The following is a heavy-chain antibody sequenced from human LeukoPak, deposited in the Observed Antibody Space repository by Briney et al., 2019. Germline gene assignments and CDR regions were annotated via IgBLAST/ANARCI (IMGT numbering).Heavy chain of an antibody. V-gene: IGHV1-3*01. D-gene: IGHD2-21*02. CDR2: INAGNGDR. CDR3: ARGCGADCPNAEYFQV. J-gene: IGHJ1*01. CDR1: GYTFFRYA. Sequence: ASVKVSCKASGYTFFRYAIHWVRQAPRQRLEWMGWINAGNGDRKYSQKFQGRVTITRDTSASAAYIELTSLRSEDTAVYYCARGCGADCPNAEYFQVWGQGTLVTVSS.